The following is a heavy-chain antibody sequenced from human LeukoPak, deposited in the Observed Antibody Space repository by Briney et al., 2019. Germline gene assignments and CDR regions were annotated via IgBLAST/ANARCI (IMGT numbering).Heavy chain of an antibody. CDR3: PKNPYEYYFDY. CDR2: INPNSGDT. V-gene: IGHV1-2*02. Sequence: ASVKVSCKASGYTFTGYYMHWVRQAPGLGRDGMGLINPNSGDTNYPQKFQGRVTMTRDTSIRTAYLELSGLKSDYTAVYYCPKNPYEYYFDYWGQGTLVTVSS. J-gene: IGHJ4*02. CDR1: GYTFTGYY. D-gene: IGHD5-12*01.